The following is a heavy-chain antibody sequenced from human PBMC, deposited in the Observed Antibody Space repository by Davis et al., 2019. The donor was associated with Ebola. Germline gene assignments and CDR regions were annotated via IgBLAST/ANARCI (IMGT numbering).Heavy chain of an antibody. CDR3: ASGSRWTAHLTDY. Sequence: GGSLRLSCAASGFTFSDHYMDWVRQAPGKGLEWVGRTRNKANSYTTEYAASVKGRFTISRDDSKNSLYLQMNSLKTEDTAVYYCASGSRWTAHLTDYWGQGTLVTVSS. D-gene: IGHD2-15*01. CDR1: GFTFSDHY. J-gene: IGHJ4*02. CDR2: TRNKANSYTT. V-gene: IGHV3-72*01.